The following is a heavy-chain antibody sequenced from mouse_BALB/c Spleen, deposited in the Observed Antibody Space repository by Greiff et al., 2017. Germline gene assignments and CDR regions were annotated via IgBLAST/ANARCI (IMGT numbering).Heavy chain of an antibody. Sequence: EVKLVESGGGLVQPGGSLRLSCATSGFTFTDYYMSWVRQPPGKALEWLGFIRNKANGYTTEYTASVKGRFTISRDNSQSILYLQMNTLRAEDSATYYCARDSYYVPYYFDYWGQGTTLTVSS. J-gene: IGHJ2*01. CDR1: GFTFTDYY. CDR3: ARDSYYVPYYFDY. CDR2: IRNKANGYTT. D-gene: IGHD1-1*01. V-gene: IGHV7-3*02.